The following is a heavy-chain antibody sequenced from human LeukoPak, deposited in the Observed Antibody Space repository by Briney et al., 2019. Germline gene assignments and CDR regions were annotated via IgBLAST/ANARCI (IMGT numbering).Heavy chain of an antibody. Sequence: ASVKVSCKASGYTFTGYYMHWVRQAPGQGLEWMGWFNPNSGGTNYAQKFQGRVTMTRDTSISTAYMELSRLRYADTAVYYCARKLSAWGYSYGFDYRGQGTLVTLSS. CDR3: ARKLSAWGYSYGFDY. CDR1: GYTFTGYY. CDR2: FNPNSGGT. D-gene: IGHD5-18*01. V-gene: IGHV1-2*02. J-gene: IGHJ4*02.